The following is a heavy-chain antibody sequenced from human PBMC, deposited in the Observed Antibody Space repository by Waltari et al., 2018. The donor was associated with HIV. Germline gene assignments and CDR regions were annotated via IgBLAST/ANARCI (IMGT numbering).Heavy chain of an antibody. J-gene: IGHJ6*03. CDR1: GFTFSRFW. CDR3: AREWELLIMFYNYYYMDV. Sequence: EVQVGESGGGLVQPGGSLRRSCVASGFTFSRFWMAWVRRAQGTGLEWVANINRDGSETNYVDSVKGRFTISRDNAKNSLYLQMNSLRAEETAVYYCAREWELLIMFYNYYYMDVWGKGTTVTVSS. D-gene: IGHD1-26*01. V-gene: IGHV3-7*01. CDR2: INRDGSET.